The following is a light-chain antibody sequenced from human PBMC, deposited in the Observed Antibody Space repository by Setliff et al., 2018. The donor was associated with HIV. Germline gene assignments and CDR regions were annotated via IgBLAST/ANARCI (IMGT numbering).Light chain of an antibody. Sequence: QSVLTQPPSVSAAPGQKVTISCSGSSSNIGNNYVSWYQQLPGTAPKLPIYDNNKRPSGIPDRFSGSKSGTSATLGITGLQTGDEADYYCGTWDSSLSAYVFGTGTKGTVL. CDR2: DNN. V-gene: IGLV1-51*01. CDR1: SSNIGNNY. CDR3: GTWDSSLSAYV. J-gene: IGLJ1*01.